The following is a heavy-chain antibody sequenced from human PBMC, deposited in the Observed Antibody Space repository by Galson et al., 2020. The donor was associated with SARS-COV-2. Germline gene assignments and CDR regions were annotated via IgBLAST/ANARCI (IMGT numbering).Heavy chain of an antibody. D-gene: IGHD6-13*01. CDR2: IDWDDDK. CDR1: GFSLRTSGMC. Sequence: ESGPTLVKPTQTLTLTCTFSGFSLRTSGMCVSWIRQPPGKALEWLARIDWDDDKYYSTSLKTRLTISKDTSENQVVLTMTNMDSVDTATYYCARIKPGMSALWVGYYLDSWGQGTLVTVSS. V-gene: IGHV2-70*11. J-gene: IGHJ4*02. CDR3: ARIKPGMSALWVGYYLDS.